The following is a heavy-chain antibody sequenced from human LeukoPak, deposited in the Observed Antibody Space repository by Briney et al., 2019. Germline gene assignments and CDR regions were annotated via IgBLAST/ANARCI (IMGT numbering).Heavy chain of an antibody. CDR2: FYPEDGET. J-gene: IGHJ4*02. D-gene: IGHD2-2*01. V-gene: IGHV1-24*01. CDR3: ATGYGGCSSTSCFLLFDY. CDR1: GYTLTELS. Sequence: ASEKVSCTVSGYTLTELSIHWVRQAPGKGLERMGGFYPEDGETIYAQKFQGRVTMTEDTSTDTAYMELSSLRSEDTAVYYSATGYGGCSSTSCFLLFDYWGQGTLVTVSS.